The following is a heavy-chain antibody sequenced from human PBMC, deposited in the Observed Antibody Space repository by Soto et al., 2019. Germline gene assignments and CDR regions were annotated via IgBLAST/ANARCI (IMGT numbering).Heavy chain of an antibody. J-gene: IGHJ4*02. V-gene: IGHV1-18*01. D-gene: IGHD3-3*01. CDR2: ISAYNGST. CDR3: ARDRYDSLTVPYFDY. Sequence: ASVKVSCKASGCTFTSYGISWWRQAPGEGREGRGGISAYNGSTNYAQKLQGRVTMTTDTSTSTAYMELRSLRSDDTAVYYCARDRYDSLTVPYFDYWGQGTLVTVSS. CDR1: GCTFTSYG.